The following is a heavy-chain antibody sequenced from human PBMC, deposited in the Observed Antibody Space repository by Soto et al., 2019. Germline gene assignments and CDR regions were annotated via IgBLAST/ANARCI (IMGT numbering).Heavy chain of an antibody. CDR1: GHTFTSYA. CDR2: INAGNGNT. V-gene: IGHV1-3*01. Sequence: ASVKVSCKASGHTFTSYAMHWVRQAPGQRLEWMGWINAGNGNTKYSQKFQGRVTITRDTSASTAYMELSSLRSEDTAVYYCARYQGYDILTGYHDYGMDAWGQGTTVTVSS. J-gene: IGHJ6*02. CDR3: ARYQGYDILTGYHDYGMDA. D-gene: IGHD3-9*01.